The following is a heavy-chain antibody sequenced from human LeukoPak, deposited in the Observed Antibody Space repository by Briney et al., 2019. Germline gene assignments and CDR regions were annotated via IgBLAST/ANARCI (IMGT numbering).Heavy chain of an antibody. CDR1: GFTFSSYT. D-gene: IGHD2/OR15-2a*01. V-gene: IGHV3-23*01. Sequence: GGSLRLSCAASGFTFSSYTMSWVRQAPGKGLEWVSAISGNSGNTYYADSVKGRFTISRDNSNNTPYLQMNSLRAEDTAVYYCAKAARPTTSYFDYWGQGTLVTVSS. CDR3: AKAARPTTSYFDY. CDR2: ISGNSGNT. J-gene: IGHJ4*02.